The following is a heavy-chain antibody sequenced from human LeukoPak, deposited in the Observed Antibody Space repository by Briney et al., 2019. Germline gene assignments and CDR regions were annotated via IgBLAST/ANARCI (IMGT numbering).Heavy chain of an antibody. J-gene: IGHJ3*02. Sequence: GGSLRLSCAGSGFSFNNYAMYWVRQAPGKGLEWVSALSSSGLSPYYADSVKGRFSISRDISKNTLYLQMNSLRAEDTAVYYCTKAGPDTYAFDIWGQGTMVTVSS. V-gene: IGHV3-23*01. CDR3: TKAGPDTYAFDI. CDR1: GFSFNNYA. CDR2: LSSSGLSP. D-gene: IGHD2/OR15-2a*01.